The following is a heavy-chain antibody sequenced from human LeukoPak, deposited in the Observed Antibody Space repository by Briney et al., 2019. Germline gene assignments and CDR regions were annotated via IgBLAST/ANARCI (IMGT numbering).Heavy chain of an antibody. V-gene: IGHV3-30*09. CDR1: GFSFDKYA. CDR3: VRASYGDLLDY. CDR2: ITYDGSNK. D-gene: IGHD4-17*01. J-gene: IGHJ4*02. Sequence: PGGSLRLSCVASGFSFDKYAMHWVHQAPDKGLEWVAVITYDGSNKFYADSVKGRFAVSRDNSKNTIYLQMNSPRTEDTAVYYCVRASYGDLLDYWGQGSLVTVSS.